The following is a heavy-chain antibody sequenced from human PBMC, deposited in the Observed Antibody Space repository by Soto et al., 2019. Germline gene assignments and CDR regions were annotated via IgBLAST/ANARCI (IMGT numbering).Heavy chain of an antibody. D-gene: IGHD3-22*01. CDR2: ISYDGSNK. J-gene: IGHJ4*02. V-gene: IGHV3-30-3*01. CDR3: ARDKGYYDSSGYYYFEY. CDR1: GFTFSSYA. Sequence: QVQLVESGGGVVQPGRSLRLSCAASGFTFSSYAMHWVRQAPGKGLEWVAVISYDGSNKYYADSVKGRFTISRDNSKNKLYLQMNSLRAEDTAVYYCARDKGYYDSSGYYYFEYWGKGTLVTVSS.